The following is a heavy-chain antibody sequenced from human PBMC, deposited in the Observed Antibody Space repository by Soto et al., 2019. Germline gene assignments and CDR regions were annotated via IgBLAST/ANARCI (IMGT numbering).Heavy chain of an antibody. CDR1: GFTFSNYG. CDR3: AKFVTDGFYDFLSGEHDLDY. CDR2: ISYDGNSK. V-gene: IGHV3-30*18. J-gene: IGHJ4*02. D-gene: IGHD3-3*01. Sequence: QVQLVESGGGVVQSGRSLRLSCTASGFTFSNYGIHWVRQAPGKGLEWMAVISYDGNSKYHADSVKGRFTISRDNSNNTVYLQMNSLRAEDTAVYYCAKFVTDGFYDFLSGEHDLDYWGQGTRVTVSS.